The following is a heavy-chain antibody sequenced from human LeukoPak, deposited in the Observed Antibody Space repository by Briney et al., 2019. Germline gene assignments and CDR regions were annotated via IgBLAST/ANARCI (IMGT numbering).Heavy chain of an antibody. CDR2: MNPNSGNT. V-gene: IGHV1-8*01. Sequence: ASVKVSCKASGYTLGTYDINWVRQATGQGLEWMGWMNPNSGNTAYAQKFQGRISMTRDTSITTAYMELSSLTSEDTAVYYCARRRGYFDSGGYFVYWGQGTLVTVSS. CDR1: GYTLGTYD. D-gene: IGHD3-22*01. J-gene: IGHJ4*02. CDR3: ARRRGYFDSGGYFVY.